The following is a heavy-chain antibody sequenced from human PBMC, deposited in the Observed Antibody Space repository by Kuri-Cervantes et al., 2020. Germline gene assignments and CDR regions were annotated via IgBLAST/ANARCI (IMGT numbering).Heavy chain of an antibody. Sequence: ASVKVSCKASGYTFTSYAMNWVRQAPGQGLEWMGWINTNTGNPTYAQGFTGRFVFSLDTSVSTAYLQICSLKAEDTAVYYCARARGHVLRFLEPNGWFDPWGQGTLGTVSS. CDR1: GYTFTSYA. D-gene: IGHD3-3*01. J-gene: IGHJ5*02. CDR3: ARARGHVLRFLEPNGWFDP. CDR2: INTNTGNP. V-gene: IGHV7-4-1*01.